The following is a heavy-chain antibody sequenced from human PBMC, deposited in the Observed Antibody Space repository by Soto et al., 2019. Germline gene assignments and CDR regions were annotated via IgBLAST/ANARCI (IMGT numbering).Heavy chain of an antibody. V-gene: IGHV4-59*01. J-gene: IGHJ4*02. Sequence: SETLSLTCTVSGGSISSYYWSWIRQPPGKGLKWIGYIYYSGTTNYNRSLKSRVTISVDTSKNQFSLKLSSVTAADTAVYYCARVTNVDTAMVFDYWGQGTLVTVS. CDR3: ARVTNVDTAMVFDY. D-gene: IGHD5-18*01. CDR2: IYYSGTT. CDR1: GGSISSYY.